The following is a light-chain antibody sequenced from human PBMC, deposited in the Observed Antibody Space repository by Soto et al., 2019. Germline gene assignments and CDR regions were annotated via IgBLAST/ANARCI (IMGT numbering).Light chain of an antibody. J-gene: IGLJ1*01. CDR3: SSYTSSSTLV. CDR2: DVR. V-gene: IGLV2-14*03. Sequence: QSALTQPASVSGSPGQSVTISCTGSRSDVGYYNYVSWYQQHPGKAPNLMIYDVRYRPSGVSDRFSGSKSGNTASLTRSGLQAEDEADYYCSSYTSSSTLVFGTRTKLTVL. CDR1: RSDVGYYNY.